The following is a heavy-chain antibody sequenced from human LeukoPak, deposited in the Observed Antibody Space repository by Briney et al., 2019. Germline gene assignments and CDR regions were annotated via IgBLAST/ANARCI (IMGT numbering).Heavy chain of an antibody. CDR1: GFTFSSYG. CDR2: ISYDGSNK. J-gene: IGHJ4*02. D-gene: IGHD5-24*01. V-gene: IGHV3-30*18. CDR3: AKDAGYNPWCFDH. Sequence: GGSLRLSCAASGFTFSSYGMHWVRQVPGKGLEWVAVISYDGSNKYYADSVKGRFTISRDNSKNTLYLQTNSLRAEDTAVYYCAKDAGYNPWCFDHWGQGTLVTVSS.